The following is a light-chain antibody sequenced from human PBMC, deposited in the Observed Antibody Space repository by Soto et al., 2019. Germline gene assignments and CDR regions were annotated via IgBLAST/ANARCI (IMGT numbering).Light chain of an antibody. CDR3: QQYGDSPRA. CDR1: QSVSSSY. J-gene: IGKJ4*01. V-gene: IGKV3-20*01. Sequence: EIVLTQSPGTLSLSPGERATLSCRASQSVSSSYLAWYQQKPGQAPRLLIYGASSRATGISDRFSGSGSGTDFTLSISRLEPEDFAVYYCQQYGDSPRAFGGGTKVEIK. CDR2: GAS.